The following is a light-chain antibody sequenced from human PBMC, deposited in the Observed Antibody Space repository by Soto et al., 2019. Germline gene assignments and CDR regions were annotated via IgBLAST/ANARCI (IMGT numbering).Light chain of an antibody. CDR2: GNS. CDR3: QSCDSSLSVFYV. J-gene: IGLJ1*01. CDR1: SSNIGAGYD. Sequence: QSVLTQPPSMSEAPGQRVTISCTGSSSNIGAGYDVHWYQQLPGTAPKLLIYGNSNRPSGVPDRFSGSKSGTSASLAITGLQAEDEADYYGQSCDSSLSVFYVFGTGTKVTV. V-gene: IGLV1-40*01.